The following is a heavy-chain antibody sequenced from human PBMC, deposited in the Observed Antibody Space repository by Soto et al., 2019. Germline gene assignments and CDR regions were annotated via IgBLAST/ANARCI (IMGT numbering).Heavy chain of an antibody. Sequence: DVQLLESGGGLVQPGGSLRLSCAASGFTFRSYAMSWVRQAPGKGLEWVSCISGSGISTHYADSVKGRFTVSRDNSKNTLYLQMNSLRAEDTAVYNCAKEPVGPDWYFDLWGRGTLVTFSS. J-gene: IGHJ2*01. CDR2: ISGSGIST. CDR1: GFTFRSYA. CDR3: AKEPVGPDWYFDL. V-gene: IGHV3-23*01.